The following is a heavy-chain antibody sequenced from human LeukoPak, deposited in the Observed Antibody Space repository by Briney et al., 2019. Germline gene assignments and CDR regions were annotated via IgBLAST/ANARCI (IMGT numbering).Heavy chain of an antibody. D-gene: IGHD3-10*01. Sequence: PGGSLRLSCAASGFTFSSYAMHWVRQAPGQGLEWVAVISYDGSNKYYADSVKGRFTISRDNSKNTLYLQMNSLRAEDTAVYYCARGYSYGSGSFPYFDYWGQGTLVTVSS. V-gene: IGHV3-30-3*01. CDR2: ISYDGSNK. CDR1: GFTFSSYA. J-gene: IGHJ4*02. CDR3: ARGYSYGSGSFPYFDY.